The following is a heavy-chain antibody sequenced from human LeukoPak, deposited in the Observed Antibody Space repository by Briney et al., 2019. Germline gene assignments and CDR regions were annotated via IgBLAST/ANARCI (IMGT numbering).Heavy chain of an antibody. CDR3: AKDSMVRGCLNY. V-gene: IGHV3-30*18. J-gene: IGHJ4*02. CDR1: GFTFSSYG. CDR2: ISYDGSNK. D-gene: IGHD3-10*01. Sequence: PGRSLRLSCAASGFTFSSYGMHWVRQAPGKGLEWVAIISYDGSNKNYADSVKGRFTISRDNSKNTLYLQMNSLRAEDTAVYSCAKDSMVRGCLNYWGQGTLVTVSS.